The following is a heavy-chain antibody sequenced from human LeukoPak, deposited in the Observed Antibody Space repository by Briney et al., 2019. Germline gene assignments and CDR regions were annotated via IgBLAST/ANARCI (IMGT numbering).Heavy chain of an antibody. CDR2: INPKSGGT. CDR3: ARGIAVRRGDY. J-gene: IGHJ4*02. V-gene: IGHV1-2*02. Sequence: GASVKVSCKASGYTFTGYYMHWVRQAPGQGLEWMGWINPKSGGTNYAQNFQGRVTMTRDTSISTAYMELSRLRSDDTAVYYCARGIAVRRGDYWGQGTLVTVSS. D-gene: IGHD6-6*01. CDR1: GYTFTGYY.